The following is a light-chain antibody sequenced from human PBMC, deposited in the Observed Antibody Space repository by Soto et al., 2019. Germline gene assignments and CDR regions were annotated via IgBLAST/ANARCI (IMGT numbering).Light chain of an antibody. CDR3: QQSYTTLFT. Sequence: DIQMTQSPSSLSASVGDRVTITCRASQSISNYLNWYQQKQGKAPKLLIYAAYSLQSGVPSRFSGSGSGTDFNLTISSLQPEDFATYPCQQSYTTLFTFGPGTNVDIK. V-gene: IGKV1-39*01. CDR1: QSISNY. CDR2: AAY. J-gene: IGKJ3*01.